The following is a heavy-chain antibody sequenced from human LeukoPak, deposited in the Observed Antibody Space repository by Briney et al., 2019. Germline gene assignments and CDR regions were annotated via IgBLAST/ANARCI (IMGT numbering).Heavy chain of an antibody. J-gene: IGHJ4*02. CDR3: ARVGILRFLEWTLLGN. V-gene: IGHV3-7*01. CDR2: IKQDGSET. D-gene: IGHD3-3*01. Sequence: GESLRLSCAASGFTFSSHWMSWVRQAPGKGLEWVASIKQDGSETYYVDSVKGRFTISRDNAKNSLYLQMNNLRAEDTSVYYCARVGILRFLEWTLLGNWGQGTLVTVSS. CDR1: GFTFSSHW.